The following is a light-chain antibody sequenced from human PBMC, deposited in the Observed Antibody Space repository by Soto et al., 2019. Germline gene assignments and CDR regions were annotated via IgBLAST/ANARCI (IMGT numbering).Light chain of an antibody. V-gene: IGKV3-20*01. J-gene: IGKJ5*01. CDR3: QQYESSPIT. CDR1: QSLSNFF. Sequence: EIVLTQSPGILSLSPGERATLSWRASQSLSNFFLAWYQQKPGQAPRLLIYGTSIRATGIPDRFSGSGSETDFTLTVNRLEPEDFAVYYCQQYESSPITFGQGTRLEIK. CDR2: GTS.